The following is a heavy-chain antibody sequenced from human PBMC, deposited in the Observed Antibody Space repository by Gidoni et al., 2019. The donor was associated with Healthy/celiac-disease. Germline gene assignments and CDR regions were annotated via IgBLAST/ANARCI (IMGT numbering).Heavy chain of an antibody. Sequence: EINHSGSTNYNPSLKSRVTISVDTSKNQFSLKLSSVTAADTAVYYCARGPLRFSEVRGYYYYYGMDVWGQGTTVTVSS. CDR2: INHSGST. CDR3: ARGPLRFSEVRGYYYYYGMDV. J-gene: IGHJ6*02. V-gene: IGHV4-34*01. D-gene: IGHD3-3*01.